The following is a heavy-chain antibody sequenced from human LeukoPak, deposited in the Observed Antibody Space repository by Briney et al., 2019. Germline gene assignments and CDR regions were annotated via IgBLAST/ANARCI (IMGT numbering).Heavy chain of an antibody. CDR1: GFTFDDYG. Sequence: PGGSLRLSCAASGFTFDDYGMSWVRHAPGKGLEWVSGINWNGGSTGYADSVKGRFTISRDNAKNSLYLQMNSLRAEDTALYYCARGHVDTAMGNPRPFDYWGQGTLVTVSS. CDR2: INWNGGST. J-gene: IGHJ4*02. CDR3: ARGHVDTAMGNPRPFDY. V-gene: IGHV3-20*04. D-gene: IGHD5-18*01.